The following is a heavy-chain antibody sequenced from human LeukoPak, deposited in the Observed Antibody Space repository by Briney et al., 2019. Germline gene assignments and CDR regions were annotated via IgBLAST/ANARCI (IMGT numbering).Heavy chain of an antibody. CDR3: ARPKYSSSLAFDY. Sequence: GESLKISCKDSGHSWSTSLIVWVRQKPGEGLEWMGVIYPGDSETKYSPSFRGQVSFSADKSISTAYLQWDNLKASDTAIYYCARPKYSSSLAFDYWGQGTPVTVSS. J-gene: IGHJ4*02. D-gene: IGHD6-6*01. CDR2: IYPGDSET. V-gene: IGHV5-51*01. CDR1: GHSWSTSL.